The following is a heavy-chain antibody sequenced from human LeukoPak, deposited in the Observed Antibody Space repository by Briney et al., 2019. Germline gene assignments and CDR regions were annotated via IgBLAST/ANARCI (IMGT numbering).Heavy chain of an antibody. J-gene: IGHJ5*02. CDR3: ARDRNRSEQWLT. CDR2: IYYRGTT. D-gene: IGHD6-19*01. V-gene: IGHV4-39*07. CDR1: GGSISSSTYY. Sequence: SETLSLTCSVSGGSISSSTYYWGWIRQPPGKGLEWIGSIYYRGTTYYNPSLKSRVTIYVDTSKNQFSLKLSSVTAADTAVYYCARDRNRSEQWLTWGQGTLVTVSS.